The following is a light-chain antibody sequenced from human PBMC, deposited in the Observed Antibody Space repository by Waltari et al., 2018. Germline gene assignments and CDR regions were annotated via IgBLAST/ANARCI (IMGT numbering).Light chain of an antibody. CDR2: GAS. CDR3: QQYAGSPIT. J-gene: IGKJ4*01. Sequence: EIVLTQSPDTLSLSPGERATLSCRATQSVSHSNLAWYQQKGGQAPRLLIYGASSRATGIPDRFSGSGSGTDFTLSISRLEPEDYGVYYCQQYAGSPITFGGGTKVEI. V-gene: IGKV3-20*01. CDR1: QSVSHSN.